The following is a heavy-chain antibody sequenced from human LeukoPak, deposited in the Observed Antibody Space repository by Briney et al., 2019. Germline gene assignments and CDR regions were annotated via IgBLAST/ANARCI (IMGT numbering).Heavy chain of an antibody. CDR1: GGSVSIYY. Sequence: SETLSLTCAVSGGSVSIYYWSWVRQPPGKGLEWVGYIYYSGSTNYNPSLKSRVSISVDTSKHQFSLKVSSVTAADTGVYYCEREKGGEHYFDYWGQGTMVTVSS. J-gene: IGHJ4*02. V-gene: IGHV4-59*02. D-gene: IGHD1-26*01. CDR2: IYYSGST. CDR3: EREKGGEHYFDY.